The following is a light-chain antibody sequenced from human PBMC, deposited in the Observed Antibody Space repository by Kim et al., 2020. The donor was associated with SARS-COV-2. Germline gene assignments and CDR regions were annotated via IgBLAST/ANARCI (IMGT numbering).Light chain of an antibody. CDR1: QSVSNN. J-gene: IGKJ2*01. CDR2: GAS. CDR3: HQYNDWPPGDT. Sequence: SPGERATRSCRASQSVSNNLAWNQLKPGQAPRLLIYGASTRATGTPARFSASGSGTDFTLTVSSLQSEDFAVYYCHQYNDWPPGDTFGQGTKLEI. V-gene: IGKV3-15*01.